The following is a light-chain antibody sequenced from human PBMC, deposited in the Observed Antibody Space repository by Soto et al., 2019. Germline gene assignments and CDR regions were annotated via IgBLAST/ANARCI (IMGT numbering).Light chain of an antibody. CDR1: QSVLYSSNNKNY. CDR2: WAT. J-gene: IGKJ4*01. CDR3: QQYYTTPLT. V-gene: IGKV4-1*01. Sequence: DIVMTQSPDSLAVSLGERATINCNSSQSVLYSSNNKNYLAWYQQKPGQPPKLLIYWATTRESGVPDRFSGSGSGTDFTLTISSLQAEDVAFYYCQQYYTTPLTFGGGTKVEIK.